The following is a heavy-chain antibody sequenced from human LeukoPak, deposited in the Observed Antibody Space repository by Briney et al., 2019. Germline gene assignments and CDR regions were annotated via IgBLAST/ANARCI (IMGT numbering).Heavy chain of an antibody. CDR1: GGSISSSSYY. V-gene: IGHV4-39*01. CDR3: ARPYYDFWSGYHGGAFDI. J-gene: IGHJ3*02. D-gene: IGHD3-3*01. Sequence: PSETLSLTCTVSGGSISSSSYYWGWIRQPPGKGREWIGSIYYSGSSYYNPSLKSRVTISVDTSKNQFSLKLSSVTAADTAVYYCARPYYDFWSGYHGGAFDIWGQGTMVTVSS. CDR2: IYYSGSS.